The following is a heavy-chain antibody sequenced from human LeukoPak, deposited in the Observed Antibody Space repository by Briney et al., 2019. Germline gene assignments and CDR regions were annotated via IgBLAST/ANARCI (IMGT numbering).Heavy chain of an antibody. Sequence: SETRSLTCTVSGYSISSGYYWGWIRQPPGKGLEWIGSIYHSGSTYYNPSLKSRVTISVDTSKNQFSLKLSSVTAADTAVYYCARDKDPYYYDSSGSFDYWGQGTLVTVSS. V-gene: IGHV4-38-2*02. CDR3: ARDKDPYYYDSSGSFDY. CDR2: IYHSGST. CDR1: GYSISSGYY. J-gene: IGHJ4*02. D-gene: IGHD3-22*01.